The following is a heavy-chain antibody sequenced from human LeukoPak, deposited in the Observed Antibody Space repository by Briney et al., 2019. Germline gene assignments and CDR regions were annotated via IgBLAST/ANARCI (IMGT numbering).Heavy chain of an antibody. V-gene: IGHV3-21*01. D-gene: IGHD6-6*01. Sequence: PGGSLRLSCAASGFTFSRYWMHWVRQAPGKGLEWVSSISSSSSYIYYADSVKGRFTISRDNAKNSLYLQMNSLRAEDTAVYYCASRGQYSSSPFDYWGQGTLVTVSS. J-gene: IGHJ4*02. CDR1: GFTFSRYW. CDR3: ASRGQYSSSPFDY. CDR2: ISSSSSYI.